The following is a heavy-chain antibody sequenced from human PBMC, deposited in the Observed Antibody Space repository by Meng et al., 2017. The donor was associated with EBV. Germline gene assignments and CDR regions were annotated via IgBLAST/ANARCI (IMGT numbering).Heavy chain of an antibody. D-gene: IGHD6-19*01. CDR3: ARVGIAVAGTGDY. CDR2: INPNSGGT. Sequence: GQRVQSGAEVKKPWASVKVSCKASGYTFTGYYMHWVRQSPGQGLEWMGRINPNSGGTNYAQKFQGRVTMTRDTSISTAYMELSRLRSDDTAVYYCARVGIAVAGTGDYWGQGTLVTVSS. V-gene: IGHV1-2*06. CDR1: GYTFTGYY. J-gene: IGHJ4*02.